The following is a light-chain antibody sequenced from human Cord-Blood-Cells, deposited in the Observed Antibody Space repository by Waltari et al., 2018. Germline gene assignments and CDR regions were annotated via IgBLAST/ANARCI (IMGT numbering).Light chain of an antibody. CDR2: GNS. V-gene: IGLV1-40*01. CDR1: SSNIGAGYD. J-gene: IGLJ3*02. CDR3: QSYDSSLSGWV. Sequence: QSVLTQPPSVSGAPGQRVTISCTGGSSNIGAGYDVPRYQQLPGTAPKLLIYGNSNRPSGVPDRFSGSKSGTSASLAITGLQAEDEADYYCQSYDSSLSGWVFGGGTKLTVL.